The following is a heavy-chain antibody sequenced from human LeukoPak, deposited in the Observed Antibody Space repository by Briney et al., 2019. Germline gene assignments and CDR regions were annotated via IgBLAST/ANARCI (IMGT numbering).Heavy chain of an antibody. CDR1: GGSISSYY. J-gene: IGHJ4*02. CDR3: AREALSGITFDY. V-gene: IGHV4-39*07. CDR2: IYYSGST. Sequence: SETLSLTCTVSGGSISSYYWSWIRQPPGKGLEWIGSIYYSGSTYYNPSLKSRVTISVDTSKNQFSLKLSSVTAADTAVYYCAREALSGITFDYWGQGTLVTVSS. D-gene: IGHD3-10*01.